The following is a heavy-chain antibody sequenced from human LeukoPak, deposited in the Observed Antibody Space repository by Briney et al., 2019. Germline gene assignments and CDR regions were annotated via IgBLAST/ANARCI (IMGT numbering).Heavy chain of an antibody. D-gene: IGHD3-3*01. CDR3: AKYDFWSGYFGY. CDR2: IYSGGST. Sequence: GGSLRLSCAASGFTVSSNYMSWVRQAPGKGLEWVSVIYSGGSTYYADSVKGRFTISRDNSKNTLYLQMNSLRAEDTAVYYCAKYDFWSGYFGYWGQGTLVTVSS. V-gene: IGHV3-53*01. J-gene: IGHJ4*02. CDR1: GFTVSSNY.